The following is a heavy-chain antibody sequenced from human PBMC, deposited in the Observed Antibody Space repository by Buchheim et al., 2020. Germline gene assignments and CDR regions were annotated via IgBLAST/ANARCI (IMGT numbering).Heavy chain of an antibody. D-gene: IGHD2-2*01. CDR2: INSDGSST. J-gene: IGHJ6*02. CDR1: GFTFSSYW. Sequence: EVQLVESGGGLVQPGGSLRLSCAASGFTFSSYWMHWVRQAPGKGLVWVSRINSDGSSTSYADSVKGRFTISRDNAKTTLYLQMNSLRAEDTAVYYCERDGCSSTSCYAYYYYGMDVWGQGTT. CDR3: ERDGCSSTSCYAYYYYGMDV. V-gene: IGHV3-74*01.